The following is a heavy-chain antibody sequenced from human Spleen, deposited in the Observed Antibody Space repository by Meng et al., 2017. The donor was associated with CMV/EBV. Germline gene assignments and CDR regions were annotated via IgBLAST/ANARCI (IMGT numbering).Heavy chain of an antibody. CDR3: ARGGYCSSTICYNLNAFDV. J-gene: IGHJ3*01. V-gene: IGHV3-33*01. Sequence: GESLKISCEASGFTFSNYGMHWVRQAPGKGLEWVAVIYYDGTHKYYADSMKGRFTISRDNSKNTLYLQMNSLRAEDTAVYYCARGGYCSSTICYNLNAFDVWGQGTVVTVSS. D-gene: IGHD2-2*02. CDR1: GFTFSNYG. CDR2: IYYDGTHK.